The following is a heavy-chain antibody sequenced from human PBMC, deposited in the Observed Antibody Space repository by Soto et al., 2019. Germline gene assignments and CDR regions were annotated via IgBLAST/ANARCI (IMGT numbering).Heavy chain of an antibody. CDR1: GFTLSDYG. J-gene: IGHJ5*02. Sequence: PGGSLRLSCAASGFTLSDYGVHWVRQAPGKGLEWVAVISNDGNNKYYADSVQGRFTISRDNSKNTLYLQMNRLRAEDTAVYYCAKDREQQLVRGWFDPWGPGTLVTVSS. D-gene: IGHD6-13*01. CDR3: AKDREQQLVRGWFDP. V-gene: IGHV3-30*18. CDR2: ISNDGNNK.